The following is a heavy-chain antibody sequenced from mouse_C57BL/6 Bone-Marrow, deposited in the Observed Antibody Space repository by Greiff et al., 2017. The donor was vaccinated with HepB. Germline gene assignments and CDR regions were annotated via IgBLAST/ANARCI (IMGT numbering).Heavy chain of an antibody. Sequence: QVQLQQPGAELVRPGSSVKLSCKASGYTFTSYWMDWVKQRPGQGLEWIGNIYPSDSETHYNQKFKDKATLTVDKSSSTAYMQLSSLTSEDSAVYYCARPPYYCGSSYYAMDYWGQGTSVTVSS. CDR1: GYTFTSYW. J-gene: IGHJ4*01. CDR3: ARPPYYCGSSYYAMDY. V-gene: IGHV1-61*01. D-gene: IGHD1-1*01. CDR2: IYPSDSET.